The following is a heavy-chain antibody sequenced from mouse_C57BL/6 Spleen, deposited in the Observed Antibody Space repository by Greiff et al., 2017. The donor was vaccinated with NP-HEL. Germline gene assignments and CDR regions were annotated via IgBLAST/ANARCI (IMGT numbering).Heavy chain of an antibody. V-gene: IGHV1-53*01. D-gene: IGHD2-2*01. Sequence: VQLQQPGTELVKPGASVKLSCKASGYTFTSYWMHWVKQRPGQGLEWIGNINPSNGGTNYNEKFKSEATLTVDKSSSTAYMQLSSLTSEDSAVYYCARSDGYAAWFAYWGQGTLVTVSA. J-gene: IGHJ3*01. CDR3: ARSDGYAAWFAY. CDR1: GYTFTSYW. CDR2: INPSNGGT.